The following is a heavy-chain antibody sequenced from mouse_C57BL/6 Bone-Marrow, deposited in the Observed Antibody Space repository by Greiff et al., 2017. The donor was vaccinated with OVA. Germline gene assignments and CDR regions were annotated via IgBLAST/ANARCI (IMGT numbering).Heavy chain of an antibody. V-gene: IGHV14-2*01. CDR2: IDPENGET. CDR1: GFNIKDYD. Sequence: VQLQQSGAELVKPGASVKLSCTASGFNIKDYDMHWVKQRTEQGLEWIGRIDPENGETKYAQKFQGKATITADTSSNTAYLQLSSLTSEDTAVSYCARDGSSVDYWCRGATITVSS. J-gene: IGHJ2*01. CDR3: ARDGSSVDY. D-gene: IGHD1-1*02.